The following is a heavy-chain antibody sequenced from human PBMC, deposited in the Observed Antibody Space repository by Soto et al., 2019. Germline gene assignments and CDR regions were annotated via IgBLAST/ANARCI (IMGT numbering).Heavy chain of an antibody. J-gene: IGHJ4*02. D-gene: IGHD3-10*01. CDR1: GFTFSSYS. Sequence: EVQLVESGGGLVKPGGSLRLSCAASGFTFSSYSMNWVRQAPGKGLEWVSSISSSSSYIYYADSVKGRFTISRDNAKNSLYLQMNSLRAEDTAVYYCARERFGELLDDYWGQGTLVTVSS. V-gene: IGHV3-21*01. CDR3: ARERFGELLDDY. CDR2: ISSSSSYI.